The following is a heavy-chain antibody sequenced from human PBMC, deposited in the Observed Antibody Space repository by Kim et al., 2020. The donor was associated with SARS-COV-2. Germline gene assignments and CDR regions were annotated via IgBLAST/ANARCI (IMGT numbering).Heavy chain of an antibody. D-gene: IGHD3-9*01. CDR2: INPSGGST. CDR1: GYTFTSYY. CDR3: ARGSPVYYDFLTGYDRDY. V-gene: IGHV1-46*01. Sequence: ASVKVSCKASGYTFTSYYMHWVRQAPGQGLEWMGIINPSGGSTSYAQKFQGRVTMTRDTSTSTVYMELSSLRSEDTAVYYCARGSPVYYDFLTGYDRDYWGQGTLVTVSS. J-gene: IGHJ4*02.